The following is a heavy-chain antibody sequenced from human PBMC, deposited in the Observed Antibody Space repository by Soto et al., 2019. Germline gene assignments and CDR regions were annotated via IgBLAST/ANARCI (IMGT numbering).Heavy chain of an antibody. D-gene: IGHD2-15*01. CDR2: INSDGSST. CDR1: GFTFSSYW. J-gene: IGHJ5*02. V-gene: IGHV3-74*01. CDR3: ARALVGYCSGGSCYPTPPDTWFDP. Sequence: EVQLVESGGGLVQPGGSLRLSCAASGFTFSSYWMHWVRQAPGKGLVWVSRINSDGSSTSYADSVKGRFTISRDNAKNTLYLQMNSLRAEDTAVYYCARALVGYCSGGSCYPTPPDTWFDPWGQGTLVTVSS.